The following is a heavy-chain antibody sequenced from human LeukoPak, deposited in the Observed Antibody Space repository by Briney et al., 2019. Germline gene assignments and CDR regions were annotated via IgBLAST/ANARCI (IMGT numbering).Heavy chain of an antibody. CDR2: TYSGGST. V-gene: IGHV3-66*02. J-gene: IGHJ4*02. CDR3: ARDSLGEYFDY. CDR1: GFTVSSNY. D-gene: IGHD3-16*01. Sequence: GGSLRLSCAASGFTVSSNYMSWVRQAPGKGLEWVSVTYSGGSTYYADSVKGRFTISRDNSKNTLYLQMNSLRAEDTAVYYCARDSLGEYFDYWGQGTLVTVSS.